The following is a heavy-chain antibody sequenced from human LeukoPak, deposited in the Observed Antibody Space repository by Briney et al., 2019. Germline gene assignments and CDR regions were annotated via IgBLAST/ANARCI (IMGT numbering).Heavy chain of an antibody. D-gene: IGHD3-22*01. J-gene: IGHJ3*02. CDR2: ISGDGGST. CDR3: ANSDYYDSSGSTHDAFDI. V-gene: IGHV3-43*02. Sequence: PGGSLRLSCAASGFTFDDYAMHWVRQAPGKGLEWVSLISGDGGSTYYADSVKGRFTISRDNSKNSLNLQMNSLRTEDTALYYCANSDYYDSSGSTHDAFDIWGQGTMVTVSS. CDR1: GFTFDDYA.